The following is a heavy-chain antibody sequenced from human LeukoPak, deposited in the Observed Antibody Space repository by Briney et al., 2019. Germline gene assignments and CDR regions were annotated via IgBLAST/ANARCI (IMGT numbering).Heavy chain of an antibody. V-gene: IGHV3-30*19. CDR3: ARAVGPFDY. CDR2: IWFDGSEK. CDR1: GFIFSTYG. Sequence: GGSLRLSCAASGFIFSTYGTHWVRQAPGKGLEWVAVIWFDGSEKYYSDSVKGRFIISRDNSKSTRYLEMNSLRAEYTAIYYCARAVGPFDYWGQGTLVTVSS. D-gene: IGHD1-26*01. J-gene: IGHJ4*02.